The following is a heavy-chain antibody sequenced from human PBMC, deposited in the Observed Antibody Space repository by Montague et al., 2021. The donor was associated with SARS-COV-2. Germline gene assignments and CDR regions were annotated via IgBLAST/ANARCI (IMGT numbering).Heavy chain of an antibody. Sequence: SETLSLTCTVSGVSISSYYWSWIRQSPGKGLEWIGYILHSGSTYYNPSLWSRVTISVDRSKSQFSLNLTSMTAADTAVYFCARAASPRGAFGVWGQGTVVTVSS. D-gene: IGHD3-10*01. CDR3: ARAASPRGAFGV. V-gene: IGHV4-59*12. J-gene: IGHJ3*01. CDR1: GVSISSYY. CDR2: ILHSGST.